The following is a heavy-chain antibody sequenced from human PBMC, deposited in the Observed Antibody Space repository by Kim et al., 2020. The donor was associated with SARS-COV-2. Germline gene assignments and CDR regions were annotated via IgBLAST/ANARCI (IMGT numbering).Heavy chain of an antibody. D-gene: IGHD1-26*01. J-gene: IGHJ4*02. CDR3: AKGGGSSDY. CDR2: GGST. Sequence: GGSTSYAGSGKGRFTISRDNYKNTVYLQMNSLRAGDTAVYYCAKGGGSSDYWGQGTLVTVSS. V-gene: IGHV3-23*01.